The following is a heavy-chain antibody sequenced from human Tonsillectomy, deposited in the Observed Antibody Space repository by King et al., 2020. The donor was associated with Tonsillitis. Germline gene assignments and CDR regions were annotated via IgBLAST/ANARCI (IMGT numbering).Heavy chain of an antibody. V-gene: IGHV3-15*07. Sequence: VQLVESGGGLVKPGGSLRLSCVVSGFTFSNAWMNWVRQAPGKGLEWVGRIKTKTDGGTTDYAAPVKGRFTISRDDTKITLYLQMKSLKTEDTAVYYCFTVRAYSGGPSRPLFCWGQGTLGTVSS. CDR2: IKTKTDGGTT. D-gene: IGHD6-19*01. CDR3: FTVRAYSGGPSRPLFC. CDR1: GFTFSNAW. J-gene: IGHJ4*02.